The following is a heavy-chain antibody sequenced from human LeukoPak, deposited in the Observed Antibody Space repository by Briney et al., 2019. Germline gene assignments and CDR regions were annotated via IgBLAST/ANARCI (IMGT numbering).Heavy chain of an antibody. V-gene: IGHV3-64*01. CDR1: GFTFSSYA. D-gene: IGHD6-13*01. J-gene: IGHJ5*02. Sequence: QAGGSLRLSCTASGFTFSSYAMHWVRQAPGKGLEYVSSISSNGDSTYYTNSVKGRFTISRDNSKNTLYLQMGSLRPEDMAMYYCARSAAASGPNWFDPWGQGTLVTVSS. CDR2: ISSNGDST. CDR3: ARSAAASGPNWFDP.